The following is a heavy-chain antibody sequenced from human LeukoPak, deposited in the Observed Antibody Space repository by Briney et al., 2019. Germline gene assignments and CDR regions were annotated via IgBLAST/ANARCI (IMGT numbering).Heavy chain of an antibody. J-gene: IGHJ6*03. CDR3: VRTFYYYYYMDV. CDR2: MNPNSGNT. Sequence: ASVKVSCKASGYTFTSYGISWVRQATGQGLEWMGWMNPNSGNTGYAQKFQGRVTMTRNTSISTAYMELSSLRSEDTAVYYCVRTFYYYYYMDVWGKGTTVTISS. D-gene: IGHD1-7*01. CDR1: GYTFTSYG. V-gene: IGHV1-8*02.